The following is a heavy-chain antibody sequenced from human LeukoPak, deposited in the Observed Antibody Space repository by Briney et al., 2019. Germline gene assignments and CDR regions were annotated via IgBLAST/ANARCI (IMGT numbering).Heavy chain of an antibody. V-gene: IGHV3-23*01. CDR3: AKLIQIVGASDDDY. CDR2: TSDSGDST. D-gene: IGHD1-26*01. Sequence: GGSLRLSCAASGFTFTSHAMSWVRQAPEKGLEWVSSTSDSGDSTYYADSVKGRFTISRDNSKKTLYLQVNSLRAEDTAIYYCAKLIQIVGASDDDYWGQGTLVTVSS. J-gene: IGHJ4*02. CDR1: GFTFTSHA.